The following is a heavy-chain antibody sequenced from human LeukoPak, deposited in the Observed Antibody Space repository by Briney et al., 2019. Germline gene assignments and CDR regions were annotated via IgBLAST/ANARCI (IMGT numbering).Heavy chain of an antibody. CDR1: GFTFSSYE. Sequence: GGSLRLSCAASGFTFSSYEMNWVRQAPGKGLKWVSYISSSGSIIYYTDSVKGRFTISRDNAKNSLYLQMNSLRAEDTAVYYCARDCPYDIFDDRFDYWGQGTLVTVSS. V-gene: IGHV3-48*03. J-gene: IGHJ4*02. D-gene: IGHD3-9*01. CDR3: ARDCPYDIFDDRFDY. CDR2: ISSSGSII.